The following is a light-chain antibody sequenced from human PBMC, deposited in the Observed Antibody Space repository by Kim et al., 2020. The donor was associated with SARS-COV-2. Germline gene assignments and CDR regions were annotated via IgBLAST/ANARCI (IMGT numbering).Light chain of an antibody. J-gene: IGKJ3*01. Sequence: SPGERATRSCRASQSVGSYLAWYQQKPGQAPRLLIYDASNRATGIPARFSGSGSGTDFTLTISSLEPEDFAFYYCQQRSNWPRGTFGPGTKVDIK. CDR3: QQRSNWPRGT. CDR2: DAS. V-gene: IGKV3-11*01. CDR1: QSVGSY.